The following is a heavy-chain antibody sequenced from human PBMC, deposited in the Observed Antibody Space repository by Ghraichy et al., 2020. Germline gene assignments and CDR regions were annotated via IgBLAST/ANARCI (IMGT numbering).Heavy chain of an antibody. CDR3: AKRGAWGTLDI. CDR1: GDSVSSDTAT. J-gene: IGHJ3*02. CDR2: TYYRSKWYY. V-gene: IGHV6-1*01. D-gene: IGHD3-16*01. Sequence: SQTLSLTCVIFGDSVSSDTATWNWIRQSPSRGLEWLGRTYYRSKWYYDYGTSVQSRASISPDTSKNQFSLQLNFVTPEDTAVYYCAKRGAWGTLDIWGQGTMVTGSP.